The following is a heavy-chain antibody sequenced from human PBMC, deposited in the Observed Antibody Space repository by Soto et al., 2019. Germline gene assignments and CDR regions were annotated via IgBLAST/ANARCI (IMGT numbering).Heavy chain of an antibody. CDR2: VNYGGST. D-gene: IGHD2-15*01. V-gene: IGHV4-34*01. J-gene: IGHJ2*01. CDR1: GDSFSTHY. CDR3: ARGTREGYYFDF. Sequence: QVRLQQWGAGLLKPSETLSLTCAVYGDSFSTHYWSWIRRSPVRGLEWIGEVNYGGSTNYNPSLKSRVTVSVDTSKIHFSLKMSSVTAADTAMYYCARGTREGYYFDFWCRGTLVTVSS.